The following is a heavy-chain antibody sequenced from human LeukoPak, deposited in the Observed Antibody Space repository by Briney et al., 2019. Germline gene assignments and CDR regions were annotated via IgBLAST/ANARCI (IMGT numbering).Heavy chain of an antibody. CDR3: TKYGGNPANYFDS. CDR2: VHKTGSI. J-gene: IGHJ4*02. Sequence: PSETLSLTCTVSGDSISAYYWSWVRQPPGKGLEWIAFVHKTGSINYNPSLKSRATISMDTSNSQFSLHVNSVTAADTAVYYCTKYGGNPANYFDSWGPGTLVTVSP. D-gene: IGHD4-23*01. CDR1: GDSISAYY. V-gene: IGHV4-59*08.